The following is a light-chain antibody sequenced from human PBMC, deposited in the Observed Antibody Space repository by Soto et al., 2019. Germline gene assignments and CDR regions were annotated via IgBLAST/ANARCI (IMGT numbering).Light chain of an antibody. V-gene: IGKV1-39*01. CDR3: QQSYSTTWT. CDR2: AAS. Sequence: DIQMTQSASSLSASVGDGVTITCRASQSISSYLNWYQQKPGKAPKLLIYAASSLQSGVPSRFSGSGSGTDFTLTISSLQPEDFATYYCQQSYSTTWTFGQGTKVDI. CDR1: QSISSY. J-gene: IGKJ1*01.